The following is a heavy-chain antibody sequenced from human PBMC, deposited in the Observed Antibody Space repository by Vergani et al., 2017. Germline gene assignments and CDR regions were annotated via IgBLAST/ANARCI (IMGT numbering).Heavy chain of an antibody. CDR3: ARGSCLGGSCYKPLFDY. CDR1: GASINSGSYY. D-gene: IGHD2-15*01. J-gene: IGHJ4*02. CDR2: IHTSGST. Sequence: QVQLQESGPGLVKPSQTLSLTCTVSGASINSGSYYWSWIRQPAGKGLEWIGRIHTSGSTNYNPSLKSRVTMSEDTSKNQFSLNLTSVTAADTAVYFCARGSCLGGSCYKPLFDYWGQGILVTVSS. V-gene: IGHV4-61*02.